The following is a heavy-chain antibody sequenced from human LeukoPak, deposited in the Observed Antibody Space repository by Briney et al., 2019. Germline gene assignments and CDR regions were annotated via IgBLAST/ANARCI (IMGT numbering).Heavy chain of an antibody. CDR1: GGSVSSGSYY. Sequence: PSETLSLTCTVSGGSVSSGSYYWSWIRQPPGKGLEWIGYIYYSGSTNYNPSLKSRVTISVDTSKNQFSLKLSSVTAADTAVYYCARVWRYAFDIWGQGTMVTVSS. CDR2: IYYSGST. D-gene: IGHD3-3*01. V-gene: IGHV4-61*01. CDR3: ARVWRYAFDI. J-gene: IGHJ3*02.